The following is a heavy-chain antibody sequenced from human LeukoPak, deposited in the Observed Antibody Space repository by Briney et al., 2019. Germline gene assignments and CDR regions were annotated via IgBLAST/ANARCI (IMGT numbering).Heavy chain of an antibody. CDR2: IYYSGST. CDR1: GGSISSYY. Sequence: PSKTLSLTCTVSGGSISSYYWSWIRQPPGKGLEWIGYIYYSGSTNYNPSLKSRVTISVDTSKNQFSLKLSSVTAADTAVYYCARGVLQQWRPGDFDYWGQGTLVTVSS. V-gene: IGHV4-59*01. CDR3: ARGVLQQWRPGDFDY. J-gene: IGHJ4*02. D-gene: IGHD6-19*01.